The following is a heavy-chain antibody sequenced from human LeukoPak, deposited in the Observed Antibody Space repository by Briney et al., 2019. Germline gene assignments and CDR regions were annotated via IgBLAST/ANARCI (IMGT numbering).Heavy chain of an antibody. CDR1: GDSMSSHY. D-gene: IGHD3-16*01. V-gene: IGHV4-4*07. CDR2: IHISGRS. J-gene: IGHJ5*02. Sequence: SETLSLTCSVSGDSMSSHYLSWIRQPAGKGLEWIGRIHISGRSNLNPSRNSRLTLSVDTSKNDFSLKLMSVTAADTAVYYCARDWGRVGLRGFDPWGQGILVTVSS. CDR3: ARDWGRVGLRGFDP.